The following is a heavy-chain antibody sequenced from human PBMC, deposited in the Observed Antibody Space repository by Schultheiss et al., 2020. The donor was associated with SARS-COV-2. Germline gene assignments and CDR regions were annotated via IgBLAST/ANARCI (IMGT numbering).Heavy chain of an antibody. CDR3: ARGGRTRQNYYYGMDV. CDR1: GGSISSSSYY. V-gene: IGHV4-39*07. J-gene: IGHJ6*02. Sequence: SETLSLTCTVSGGSISSSSYYWGWIRQPPGKGLEWIGRIYTSGSTNYNPSLKSRVTISVDTSKNQFSLKLSSVTAADTAVYYCARGGRTRQNYYYGMDVWGQGTTVTVSS. CDR2: IYTSGST. D-gene: IGHD6-6*01.